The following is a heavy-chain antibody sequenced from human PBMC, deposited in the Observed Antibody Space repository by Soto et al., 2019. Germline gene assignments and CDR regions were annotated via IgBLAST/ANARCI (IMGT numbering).Heavy chain of an antibody. D-gene: IGHD1-1*01. J-gene: IGHJ3*02. CDR1: GISVKNHD. V-gene: IGHV3-13*01. CDR3: ARERITTSGCDALDI. Sequence: EGLSLSCAACGISVKNHDMHGFRHVAGKGLEWVAAIGTIGDTYYPASVKGRFIISKEEAKNSLDLQMNSLGVGDTAVYYCARERITTSGCDALDIWGQGTMVTVSS. CDR2: IGTIGDT.